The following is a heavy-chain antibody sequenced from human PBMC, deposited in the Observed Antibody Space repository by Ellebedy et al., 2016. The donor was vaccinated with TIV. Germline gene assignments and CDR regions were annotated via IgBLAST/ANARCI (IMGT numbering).Heavy chain of an antibody. Sequence: ASVKVSXXASGYTFTGYYMHWVRQAPGQGLEWMGWINPNSGGTNYAQKFQGRVTMTRDTSISTAYMELSRLRSDDTAVYYCARGREGGYYDSSGLGYWGQGTLVTVSS. CDR2: INPNSGGT. J-gene: IGHJ4*02. CDR1: GYTFTGYY. D-gene: IGHD3-22*01. CDR3: ARGREGGYYDSSGLGY. V-gene: IGHV1-2*02.